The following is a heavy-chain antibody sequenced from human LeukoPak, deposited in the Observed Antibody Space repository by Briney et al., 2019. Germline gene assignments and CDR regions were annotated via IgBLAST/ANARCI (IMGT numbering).Heavy chain of an antibody. CDR2: IYYSGST. Sequence: GSLRLSCAASGFTFSSYGMHWVRQAPGKGLEWIGSIYYSGSTYYNPSLKSRVTISVDTSKNQFSLKLSSVTAADTAVYYCASRYSSGWYGFFRQYYFDYWGQGTLVTVSS. D-gene: IGHD6-19*01. CDR3: ASRYSSGWYGFFRQYYFDY. J-gene: IGHJ4*02. CDR1: GFTFSSYG. V-gene: IGHV4-39*01.